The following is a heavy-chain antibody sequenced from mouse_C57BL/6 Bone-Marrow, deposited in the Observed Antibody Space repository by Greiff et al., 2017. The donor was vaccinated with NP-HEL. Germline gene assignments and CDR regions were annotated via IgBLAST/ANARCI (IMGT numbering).Heavy chain of an antibody. Sequence: VQLQESGPELVKPGASVKISCKASGYAFSSSWMNWVKQRPGQGLEWIGRIYPGDGDTNYNGKFKGKATLTADKSSSTAYMQLSSLTSEYAAVYFCARNYGNYVRAMDYWGQGTSVTVSS. V-gene: IGHV1-82*01. J-gene: IGHJ4*01. CDR3: ARNYGNYVRAMDY. D-gene: IGHD2-1*01. CDR1: GYAFSSSW. CDR2: IYPGDGDT.